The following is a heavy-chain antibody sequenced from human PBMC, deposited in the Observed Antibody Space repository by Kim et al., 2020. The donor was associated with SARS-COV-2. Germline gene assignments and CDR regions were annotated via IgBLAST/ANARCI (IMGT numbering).Heavy chain of an antibody. J-gene: IGHJ6*02. CDR2: IKYDGSDK. CDR1: GFPFSTYW. V-gene: IGHV3-7*05. D-gene: IGHD3-16*01. Sequence: GGSLRLSCAASGFPFSTYWMYWVRQSPGKGLDWLVNIKYDGSDKKYVDSVKGRFTGSRDNAKNSLYLHITSLRAEDTAVYFCARDRLGAYAMDVWGQGTTVTVSS. CDR3: ARDRLGAYAMDV.